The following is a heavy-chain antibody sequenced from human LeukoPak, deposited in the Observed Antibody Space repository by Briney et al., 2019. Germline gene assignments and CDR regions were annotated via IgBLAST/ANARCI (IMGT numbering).Heavy chain of an antibody. CDR1: GYTLTELS. D-gene: IGHD3-3*01. CDR3: ATSSRVIIPFDY. J-gene: IGHJ4*02. Sequence: GASLKVSCKVSGYTLTELSMHSVRQAPGKGLEWMGGFDPEDGETIYTQKLERRATMTEDTSTNTVYMELSSLRSEATAVYFCATSSRVIIPFDYWGQGTLVTVSS. CDR2: FDPEDGET. V-gene: IGHV1-24*01.